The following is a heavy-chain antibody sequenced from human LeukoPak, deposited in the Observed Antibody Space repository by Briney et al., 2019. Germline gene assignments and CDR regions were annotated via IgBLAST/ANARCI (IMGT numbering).Heavy chain of an antibody. J-gene: IGHJ5*02. CDR2: IYHSGST. V-gene: IGHV4-61*02. CDR3: ARGDDDGDHRGLHWFDP. D-gene: IGHD4-17*01. CDR1: GGSITRGTSY. Sequence: SQTLSLTCTVSGGSITRGTSYWSWIRQPGGKGLVWIGRIYHSGSTNYNPSLKSRVTISVDTSKNQFSLKLSSVTAADTAVYYCARGDDDGDHRGLHWFDPWGRGTLVTVSS.